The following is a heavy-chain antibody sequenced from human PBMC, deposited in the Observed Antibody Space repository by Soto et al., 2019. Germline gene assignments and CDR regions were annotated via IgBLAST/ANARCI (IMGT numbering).Heavy chain of an antibody. CDR2: TYYRSKWYN. J-gene: IGHJ4*02. D-gene: IGHD3-16*02. V-gene: IGHV6-1*01. CDR1: GDSVSSNSAA. Sequence: SPTLSLTCAISGDSVSSNSAAWNWIRQSPSRGLEWLGRTYYRSKWYNDYAVSVKSRITINPDTSKNQFSLQLNSVTPEDTAVYYCARSESFYDYVWGSYRYPYYFDYWGQGTLVTVSS. CDR3: ARSESFYDYVWGSYRYPYYFDY.